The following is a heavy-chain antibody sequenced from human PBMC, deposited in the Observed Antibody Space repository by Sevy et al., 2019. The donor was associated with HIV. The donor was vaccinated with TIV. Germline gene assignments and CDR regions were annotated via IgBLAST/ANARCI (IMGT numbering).Heavy chain of an antibody. CDR3: AKIPAGGSYFSYFDS. V-gene: IGHV3-30*18. CDR2: IAYDGGNK. CDR1: GFSFNKYG. Sequence: GGSLRLSCAASGFSFNKYGMHWVRQALGEGLEWVAVIAYDGGNKYYTDSVKGRFTISRDNSKNTLYLQMNSLRAEDTAVYYCAKIPAGGSYFSYFDSWGQGTLVTVSS. D-gene: IGHD1-26*01. J-gene: IGHJ4*02.